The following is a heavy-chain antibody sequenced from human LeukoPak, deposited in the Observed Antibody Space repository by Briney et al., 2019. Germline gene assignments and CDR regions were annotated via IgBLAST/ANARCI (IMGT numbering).Heavy chain of an antibody. Sequence: SETLSLTCAVYGGSFSGYYWSWIRQPPGKGLEWIGEINHSGSTNYNPSLKSRVTISVDTSKNQFSLKLSSVTAADTAVHYCARGKVGPGKNWFDPWGQGTLVTVSS. CDR3: ARGKVGPGKNWFDP. V-gene: IGHV4-34*01. CDR1: GGSFSGYY. J-gene: IGHJ5*02. CDR2: INHSGST.